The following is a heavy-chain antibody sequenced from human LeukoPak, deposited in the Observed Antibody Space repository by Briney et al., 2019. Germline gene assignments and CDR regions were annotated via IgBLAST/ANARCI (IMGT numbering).Heavy chain of an antibody. Sequence: SETLSLTCSVSGGSISSGSYFWGWIRQPPGKGLEWIGSIYYDGRTSYNSSLKSRVTISVDTSKNQFSLRPNSVTAADTAVYYCARGERGYSYGKGGYYYGMDVWGQGTTVTVSS. D-gene: IGHD5-18*01. J-gene: IGHJ6*02. CDR1: GGSISSGSYF. V-gene: IGHV4-39*07. CDR3: ARGERGYSYGKGGYYYGMDV. CDR2: IYYDGRT.